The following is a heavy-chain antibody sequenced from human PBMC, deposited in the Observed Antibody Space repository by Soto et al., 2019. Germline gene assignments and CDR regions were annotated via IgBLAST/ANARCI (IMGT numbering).Heavy chain of an antibody. D-gene: IGHD6-19*01. V-gene: IGHV1-2*04. Sequence: ASVKVSCKASGYTFTGYYMHWVRQAPGQGLEWMGWINPNSGGTNYAQKFQGWVTMTRDTSISTAYMELSRLRSDDTAVYYCGTSRVSIAVAGETEYYFDYWGQGTLVTVSS. CDR1: GYTFTGYY. CDR3: GTSRVSIAVAGETEYYFDY. CDR2: INPNSGGT. J-gene: IGHJ4*02.